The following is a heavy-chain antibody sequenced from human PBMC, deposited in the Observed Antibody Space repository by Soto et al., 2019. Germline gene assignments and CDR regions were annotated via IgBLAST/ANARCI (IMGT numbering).Heavy chain of an antibody. Sequence: GVSLRLSWAVGGFTFSAYAMHWVLQAPGRGLDRVAVISYEGSLKNYADSVKGRFTSSRGNSKNTLYLQMNSLRGEYTALYYCAQVTRQNSNGWIYFDKWAQGTQDTVSA. CDR1: GFTFSAYA. J-gene: IGHJ4*01. V-gene: IGHV3-30*14. CDR3: AQVTRQNSNGWIYFDK. D-gene: IGHD4-4*01. CDR2: ISYEGSLK.